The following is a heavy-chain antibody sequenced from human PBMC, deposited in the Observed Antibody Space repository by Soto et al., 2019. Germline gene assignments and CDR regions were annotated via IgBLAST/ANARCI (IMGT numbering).Heavy chain of an antibody. CDR3: GWLRNYYYYYMDV. CDR2: ISYDGSNK. D-gene: IGHD5-12*01. V-gene: IGHV3-30*03. CDR1: GFTFSSYG. J-gene: IGHJ6*03. Sequence: QVQLVESGGGVVQPGRSLRLSCAASGFTFSSYGMHWVRQAPGKGLEWVAVISYDGSNKYYADSVKGRFTISRDNSKNTLYLQINSLRAEDTAVYYCGWLRNYYYYYMDVWGKGTTVTVSS.